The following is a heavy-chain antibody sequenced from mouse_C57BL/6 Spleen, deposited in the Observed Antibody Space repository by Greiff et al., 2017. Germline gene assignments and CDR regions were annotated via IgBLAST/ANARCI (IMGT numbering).Heavy chain of an antibody. Sequence: QVQLQQSGAELVRPGASLPRSSKPSGYTFPDYELPGLKRTPLHGLEGIGAIEPETGGTAYNQKFKGKAILTADKSSSTAYMELRSLTSEDSAVYYCTRRRWDDYFDYWGQGTTLTVSS. CDR2: IEPETGGT. D-gene: IGHD4-1*01. J-gene: IGHJ2*01. CDR3: TRRRWDDYFDY. CDR1: GYTFPDYE. V-gene: IGHV1-15*01.